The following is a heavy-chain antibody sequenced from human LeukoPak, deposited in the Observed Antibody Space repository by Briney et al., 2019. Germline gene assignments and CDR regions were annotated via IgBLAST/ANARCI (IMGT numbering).Heavy chain of an antibody. V-gene: IGHV3-7*01. J-gene: IGHJ6*03. CDR3: ARGSYGSGSYYDVRSGNYYYYYMDV. Sequence: GGSLRLSCAASGFTFSSYGMSWVRQAPGKGLEWVANIKEDGSEKYYVDSVKGRFTISRDNAKNSLYLQMNSLRAEDTAVYYCARGSYGSGSYYDVRSGNYYYYYMDVWGKGTTVTVSS. CDR2: IKEDGSEK. D-gene: IGHD3-10*01. CDR1: GFTFSSYG.